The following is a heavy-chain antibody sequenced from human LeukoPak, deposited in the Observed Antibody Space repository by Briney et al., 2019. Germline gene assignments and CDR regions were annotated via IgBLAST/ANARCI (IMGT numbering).Heavy chain of an antibody. CDR3: TREYGFMTTVFHAFDI. D-gene: IGHD4-17*01. V-gene: IGHV4-34*01. CDR2: INHSGST. CDR1: GGSFSGYY. Sequence: SETLSLTCAVYGGSFSGYYWSWIRQPPGKGLEWVGEINHSGSTNYNPSLKSRVTISVDTSKNQFSLKLSSVTAADTAIYYCTREYGFMTTVFHAFDIWGQGTMVTVSS. J-gene: IGHJ3*02.